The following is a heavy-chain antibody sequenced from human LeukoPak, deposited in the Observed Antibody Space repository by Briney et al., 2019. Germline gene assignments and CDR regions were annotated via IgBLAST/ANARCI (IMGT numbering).Heavy chain of an antibody. CDR2: ISGSGGST. D-gene: IGHD3-10*01. V-gene: IGHV3-23*01. CDR1: GFTFSSYA. Sequence: GGSLRLSCAASGFTFSSYAMSWVRQAPGKGLEWVSAISGSGGSTYYADSVKGRFTISRDNSKNTLYLQMNSLRAEDTAVYYCAKDRTVGLLWFGELLSDFWGQGTLVTVSS. CDR3: AKDRTVGLLWFGELLSDF. J-gene: IGHJ4*02.